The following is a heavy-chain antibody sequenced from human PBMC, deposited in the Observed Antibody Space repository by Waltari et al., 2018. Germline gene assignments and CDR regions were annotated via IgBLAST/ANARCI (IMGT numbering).Heavy chain of an antibody. CDR3: ARAFTYYYDSSGYPKPSKAFDI. D-gene: IGHD3-22*01. Sequence: QVQLQQWGAGLLKPSETLSLTCAVYGGSFSGYYWSWIRQPPGKGLEWIGEINHSGSTNYNPSLKSRVTISVDTSKNQFSLKLSSVTAADTAVYYCARAFTYYYDSSGYPKPSKAFDIWGQGTMVTVSS. V-gene: IGHV4-34*01. CDR2: INHSGST. J-gene: IGHJ3*02. CDR1: GGSFSGYY.